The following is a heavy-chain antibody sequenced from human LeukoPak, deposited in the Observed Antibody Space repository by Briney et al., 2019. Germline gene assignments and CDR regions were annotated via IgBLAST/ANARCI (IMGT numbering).Heavy chain of an antibody. CDR1: GFTFSSNA. J-gene: IGHJ4*02. CDR3: AANYVWGSYREDY. Sequence: GGSLRLSCAASGFTFSSNAMHWVRQAPGKGLEWVAVISYDGSNKYYADSVKGRFTISRDNSKNTLYLQMNSLRAEDTAVYYCAANYVWGSYREDYWGQGTLVTVSS. V-gene: IGHV3-30-3*01. D-gene: IGHD3-16*02. CDR2: ISYDGSNK.